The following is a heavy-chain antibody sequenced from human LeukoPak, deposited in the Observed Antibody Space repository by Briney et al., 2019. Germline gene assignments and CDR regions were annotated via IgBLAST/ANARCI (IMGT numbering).Heavy chain of an antibody. CDR1: GFTFSGHT. V-gene: IGHV3-64*01. CDR3: ARGTGYSSSWPPH. Sequence: GGSLRLSCVASGFTFSGHTMHWVRQAPGKGLEYISAITTNGGTTYYANSVKGRFTISRDNSKNTLYLQMNSLRAEDTAVYYCARGTGYSSSWPPHWGQGTLVTVSS. D-gene: IGHD6-13*01. J-gene: IGHJ4*02. CDR2: ITTNGGTT.